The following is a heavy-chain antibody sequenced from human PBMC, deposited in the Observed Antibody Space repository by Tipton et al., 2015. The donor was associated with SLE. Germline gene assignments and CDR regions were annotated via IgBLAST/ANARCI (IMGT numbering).Heavy chain of an antibody. CDR1: GFTFSNYA. Sequence: SLRHSCAASGFTFSNYAMHWVRQAPGKGLEWVAVISYDGSNKYYADSVKGRFSISRDNSKNTLYLQMNSLRAEDTAVYYCARVIAAPPYGMDVWGQGTTVTVSS. D-gene: IGHD2-15*01. CDR3: ARVIAAPPYGMDV. CDR2: ISYDGSNK. V-gene: IGHV3-30*04. J-gene: IGHJ6*02.